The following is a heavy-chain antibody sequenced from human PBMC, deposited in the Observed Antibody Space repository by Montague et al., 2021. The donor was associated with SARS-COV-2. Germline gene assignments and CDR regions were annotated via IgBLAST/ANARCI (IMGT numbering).Heavy chain of an antibody. V-gene: IGHV4-59*08. CDR2: IYYSGTT. CDR1: GGSISGYF. Sequence: SETLSLTCTVSGGSISGYFWSWIRQSPGKGLEWIGYIYYSGTTKYNPALKSRVAISLETSKNQFSLKLNSVTAADTAAYYSAATGYFASGKYDFWGQGTWVTVSS. J-gene: IGHJ4*02. CDR3: AATGYFASGKYDF. D-gene: IGHD3-10*01.